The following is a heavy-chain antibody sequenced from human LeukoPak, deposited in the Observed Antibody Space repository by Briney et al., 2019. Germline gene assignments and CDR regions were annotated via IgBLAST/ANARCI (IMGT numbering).Heavy chain of an antibody. CDR1: GNSISNYA. V-gene: IGHV1-69*13. CDR3: TTRACHAGGCSSSFYYYYGLHF. CDR2: IIPIFGTA. J-gene: IGHJ6*02. Sequence: SVKVSCKASGNSISNYAVSWVRQAPGQGFEWMGGIIPIFGTADYAQKFQGRVTITADQSTSTTYMALSSLKSEDTATYYCTTRACHAGGCSSSFYYYYGLHFGGQGTTVSVSS. D-gene: IGHD3-16*01.